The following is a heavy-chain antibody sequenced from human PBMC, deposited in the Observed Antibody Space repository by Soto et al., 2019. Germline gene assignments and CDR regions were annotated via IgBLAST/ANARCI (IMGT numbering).Heavy chain of an antibody. D-gene: IGHD5-12*01. CDR2: IIPTFGTA. Sequence: QVQLVQSGAEVKKPGSSVKVSCKASGGTFSSYAISWVRQAPGQGLEWMGGIIPTFGTANYAQKFQGRVTITADEATSTGYMELSSLRSEDTAVYYCARSVGRDGYNSLWEGWGQGTMVTVSS. J-gene: IGHJ3*01. CDR1: GGTFSSYA. V-gene: IGHV1-69*12. CDR3: ARSVGRDGYNSLWEG.